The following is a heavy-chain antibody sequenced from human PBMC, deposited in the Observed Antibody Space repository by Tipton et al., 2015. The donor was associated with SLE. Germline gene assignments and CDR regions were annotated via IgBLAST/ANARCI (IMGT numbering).Heavy chain of an antibody. D-gene: IGHD2-15*01. V-gene: IGHV6-1*01. CDR3: SRGTHANGWSD. Sequence: GLVKPSQTLSLNCAISGDSVSSNRGAWNWIRQSPSRGLEWLGRTDYRVKWYNDYAVSVESRITIDADTPKNQFSLQLTSVTPEDTAVYYCSRGTHANGWSDWGQGTLVPVSS. CDR2: TDYRVKWYN. CDR1: GDSVSSNRGA. J-gene: IGHJ4*02.